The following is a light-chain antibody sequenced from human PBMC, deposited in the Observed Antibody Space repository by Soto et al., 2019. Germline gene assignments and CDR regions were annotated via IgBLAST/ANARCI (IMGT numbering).Light chain of an antibody. Sequence: DIPLTQSPYFLSASVGDRVTITCRASQGISSYLAWYQQKPGKAPKLLIYAASTLQSGVPSRFSGSGSGTEFTLTISSLQPQDFATYYCQQLNSYPRFGPGTKVDIK. CDR2: AAS. CDR1: QGISSY. V-gene: IGKV1-9*01. J-gene: IGKJ3*01. CDR3: QQLNSYPR.